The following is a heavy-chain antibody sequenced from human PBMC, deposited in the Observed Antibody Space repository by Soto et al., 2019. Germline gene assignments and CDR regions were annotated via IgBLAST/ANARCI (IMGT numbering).Heavy chain of an antibody. CDR1: GFTFTRYS. V-gene: IGHV3-21*06. J-gene: IGHJ4*02. CDR2: ISSTTNYI. Sequence: GGSLRLSCAASGFTFTRYSMNWVRPAPGKGLEWVSSISSTTNYIYYGDSMKGRFTISRDNAKNSLYLEMNSLIAEDTAVYYCARESEDLTSNFDYWGQGTLVTVSS. CDR3: ARESEDLTSNFDY.